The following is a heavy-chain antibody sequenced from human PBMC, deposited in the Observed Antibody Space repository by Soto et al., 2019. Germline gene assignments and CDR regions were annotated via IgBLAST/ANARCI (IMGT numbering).Heavy chain of an antibody. CDR2: MNPNSGNT. J-gene: IGHJ6*02. V-gene: IGHV1-8*01. Sequence: ASVKVSCKASGYTFTSYDINWVRQATGQGLEWMGWMNPNSGNTGYAQKFQGRVTMTRNTSISTAYMELSSLRSEDTAVYYCARGQVLRFLEWLKGSYYYGMDVLGQGTTVTVSS. CDR1: GYTFTSYD. D-gene: IGHD3-3*01. CDR3: ARGQVLRFLEWLKGSYYYGMDV.